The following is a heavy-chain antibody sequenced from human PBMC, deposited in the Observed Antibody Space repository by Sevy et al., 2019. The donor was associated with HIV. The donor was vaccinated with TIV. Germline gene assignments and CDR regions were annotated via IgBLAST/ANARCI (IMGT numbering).Heavy chain of an antibody. Sequence: GGSLRLSCVASGFTFSDHYMEWVRQAPGKGLEWVGLTRNKADGYTTEYAASVKGRFTISRDESKTTLYVQMNSLKAEDTAVYYCATHAGIAAAGRVFDYWGQGTLVTVSS. CDR3: ATHAGIAAAGRVFDY. V-gene: IGHV3-72*01. D-gene: IGHD6-13*01. CDR1: GFTFSDHY. J-gene: IGHJ4*02. CDR2: TRNKADGYTT.